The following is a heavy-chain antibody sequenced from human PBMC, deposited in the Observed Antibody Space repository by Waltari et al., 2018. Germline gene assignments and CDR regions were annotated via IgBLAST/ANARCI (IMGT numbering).Heavy chain of an antibody. CDR2: IIPILGTA. J-gene: IGHJ3*02. Sequence: QVQLVQSGAEVKKPGSSVKVSCKASGGTFSSYAISWVRQAPGQGLEWLGGIIPILGTANYAQKFQGIVTITADESTSTAYMELSSLRSEDTAVYYCASDYGGNSDAFDIWGQGTMVTVSS. D-gene: IGHD4-17*01. CDR1: GGTFSSYA. CDR3: ASDYGGNSDAFDI. V-gene: IGHV1-69*01.